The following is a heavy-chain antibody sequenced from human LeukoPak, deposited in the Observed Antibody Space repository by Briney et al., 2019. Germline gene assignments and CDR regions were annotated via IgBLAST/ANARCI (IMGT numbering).Heavy chain of an antibody. Sequence: PGGSLRLSCAASGFTFSTYGMHWVRQAPGKGLEYVSAIGSNGRSTYYANSVKGRFTISRDNSKNTLYLQMGNLRAEDMAVYYCAKDVQGILYFGPYYMDVWGKGTTVTISS. CDR2: IGSNGRST. V-gene: IGHV3-64*01. CDR3: AKDVQGILYFGPYYMDV. CDR1: GFTFSTYG. D-gene: IGHD3-10*01. J-gene: IGHJ6*03.